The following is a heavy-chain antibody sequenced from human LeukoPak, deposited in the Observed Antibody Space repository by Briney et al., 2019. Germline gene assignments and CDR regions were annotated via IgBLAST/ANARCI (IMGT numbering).Heavy chain of an antibody. V-gene: IGHV4-59*12. CDR2: IYYTGGT. J-gene: IGHJ5*02. Sequence: SETLSLTCAVSGGSISSYYWSWIRQTPGKGLEWIGYIYYTGGTNYNPSLKSRVTISLDTSKNQFSLKLSSVTAADTAVYYCARGGGYDSLSWFDPWGQGTLVTVSS. CDR3: ARGGGYDSLSWFDP. CDR1: GGSISSYY. D-gene: IGHD5-12*01.